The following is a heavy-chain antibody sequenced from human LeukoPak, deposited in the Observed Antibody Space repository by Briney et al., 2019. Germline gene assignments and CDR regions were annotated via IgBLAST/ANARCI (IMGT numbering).Heavy chain of an antibody. CDR1: GGSFSGYY. J-gene: IGHJ4*02. CDR2: INHSGST. V-gene: IGHV4-34*01. Sequence: PSETLSLTCAVYGGSFSGYYWSWIRQPPGKGLEWIGEINHSGSTNYNPSLKSRVTISVDTSKNQFSLKLSSVTAADTAVYYCARAGQTYGDYKPLDYWGQGTLVTVSS. D-gene: IGHD4-17*01. CDR3: ARAGQTYGDYKPLDY.